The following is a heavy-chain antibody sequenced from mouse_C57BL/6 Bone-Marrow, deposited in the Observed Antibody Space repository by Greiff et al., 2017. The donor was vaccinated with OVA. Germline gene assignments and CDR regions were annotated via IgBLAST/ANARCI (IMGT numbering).Heavy chain of an antibody. CDR3: ARDFGPFAY. J-gene: IGHJ3*01. Sequence: DVMLVESGGGLVKPGGSLKLSCAASGFTFSSYAMSWVRQTPEKRLEWVATISDGGSYTYYPDNVEGRLTISRDNAKNNRYLQMSHLKSEDTAMYYCARDFGPFAYWGQGTLVTVSA. CDR2: ISDGGSYT. V-gene: IGHV5-4*01. CDR1: GFTFSSYA.